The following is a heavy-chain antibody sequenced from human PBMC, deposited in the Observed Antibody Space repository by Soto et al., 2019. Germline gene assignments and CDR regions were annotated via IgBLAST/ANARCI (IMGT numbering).Heavy chain of an antibody. V-gene: IGHV1-18*01. J-gene: IGHJ6*03. CDR3: ARDSSSGTEYYYYYMDV. Sequence: ASVKVSCKASGYTFTSYGISWVRQATGQGLEWMGWINAYNGHTNYAQKLQGRVTMTTDTSTSTAYMELRSLRSDDTAVYYCARDSSSGTEYYYYYMDVWAKGTTVTVS. D-gene: IGHD3-10*01. CDR1: GYTFTSYG. CDR2: INAYNGHT.